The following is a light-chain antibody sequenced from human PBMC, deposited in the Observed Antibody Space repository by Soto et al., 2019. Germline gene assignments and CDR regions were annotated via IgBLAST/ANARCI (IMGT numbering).Light chain of an antibody. J-gene: IGKJ5*01. CDR3: QQRSSWPPT. CDR1: QSVSNNY. V-gene: IGKV3D-20*02. Sequence: EIVFTQSPGTLTLSTGERATLSCRASQSVSNNYLAWYQQKPGQAPRLLIYGASNRATGIPDQFSCSGAGTECTLTISRLEPEDVAVDYCQQRSSWPPTFGQGTRLEIK. CDR2: GAS.